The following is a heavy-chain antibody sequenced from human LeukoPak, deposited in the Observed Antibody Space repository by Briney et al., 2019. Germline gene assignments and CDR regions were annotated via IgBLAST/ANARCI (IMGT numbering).Heavy chain of an antibody. CDR2: ISGSGGTT. D-gene: IGHD6-6*01. CDR1: GFTFSSYA. CDR3: AKDLHAYGSSSDFFDF. J-gene: IGHJ4*02. V-gene: IGHV3-23*01. Sequence: GGSLRLSCAASGFTFSSYAMSWVRQAPGKGLEWVSAISGSGGTTYYADSVKGRFTISRDNSGNTLYIQMNSLRAEDTAVYYCAKDLHAYGSSSDFFDFWGQGTLVTVSS.